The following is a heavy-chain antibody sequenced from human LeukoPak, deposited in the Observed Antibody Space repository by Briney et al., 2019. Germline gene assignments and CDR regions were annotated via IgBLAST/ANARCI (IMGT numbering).Heavy chain of an antibody. CDR1: GGSFSGYY. J-gene: IGHJ4*02. CDR2: INHSGST. CDR3: ARRGLRWCPPAYYFDY. V-gene: IGHV4-34*01. Sequence: SETLSLTCAVYGGSFSGYYWSCIRQPPGKGLEWIGEINHSGSTNYNPSLKSRVTISVDTSKNQFSLKLSSVTAADTPVYYCARRGLRWCPPAYYFDYWGQGTLVTVSS. D-gene: IGHD4-23*01.